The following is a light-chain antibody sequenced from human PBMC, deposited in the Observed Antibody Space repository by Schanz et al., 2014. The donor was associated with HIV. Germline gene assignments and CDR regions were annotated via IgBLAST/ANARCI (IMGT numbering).Light chain of an antibody. V-gene: IGKV3-20*01. CDR2: GAS. CDR3: QQYGSSPRYT. CDR1: QSVSSY. J-gene: IGKJ2*01. Sequence: EIVLTQSPATLSLSPGERATLSCRASQSVSSYLAWYQQKPGQAPRLLIYGASSRATGIPDRFSGSGSGTDFTLTISRLEPEDFAVYYCQQYGSSPRYTFGQGTKVEIK.